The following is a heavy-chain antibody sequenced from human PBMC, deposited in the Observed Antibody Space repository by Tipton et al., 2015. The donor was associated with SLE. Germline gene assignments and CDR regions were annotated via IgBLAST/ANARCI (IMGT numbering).Heavy chain of an antibody. CDR1: GFGFSIFG. CDR2: VRSPTYGGTT. D-gene: IGHD6-13*01. J-gene: IGHJ6*02. V-gene: IGHV3-49*04. Sequence: SLRLSCAASGFGFSIFGMHWVRQAPGKGLEWVGFVRSPTYGGTTEYAASVEGRFTISRDDSKSIVSLQMNSLKSEDTAVYYCTRGDVGSLPSYGMDVWGQGTTVIVSS. CDR3: TRGDVGSLPSYGMDV.